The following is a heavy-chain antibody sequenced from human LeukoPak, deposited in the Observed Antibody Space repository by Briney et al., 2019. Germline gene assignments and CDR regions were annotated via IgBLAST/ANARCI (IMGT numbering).Heavy chain of an antibody. CDR2: ISPNSGGT. CDR1: GYTFTGYY. V-gene: IGHV1-2*02. Sequence: RASVKVSCKASGYTFTGYYMHWVRQAPGQGLEWMGWISPNSGGTNYAQKFQGRVTMTRDTSISTAYMELSRLRSDDTAVYYCARFGGLKRAGYSYGYGVDYWGQGTLVTVSS. CDR3: ARFGGLKRAGYSYGYGVDY. J-gene: IGHJ4*02. D-gene: IGHD5-18*01.